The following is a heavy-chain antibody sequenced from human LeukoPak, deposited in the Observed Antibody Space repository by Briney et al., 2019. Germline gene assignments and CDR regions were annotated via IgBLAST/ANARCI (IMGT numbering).Heavy chain of an antibody. Sequence: GASVKVSCKASGYTFTSYGISWVRQAPGQGLEWMGWISAYNGNTNYAQKLQGRVTMTTDTSTSTAYMELSSLRSEDTAVYYCARGSTSTPAGNWFDPWGQGTLVTVSS. J-gene: IGHJ5*02. D-gene: IGHD2-2*01. CDR3: ARGSTSTPAGNWFDP. CDR1: GYTFTSYG. CDR2: ISAYNGNT. V-gene: IGHV1-18*01.